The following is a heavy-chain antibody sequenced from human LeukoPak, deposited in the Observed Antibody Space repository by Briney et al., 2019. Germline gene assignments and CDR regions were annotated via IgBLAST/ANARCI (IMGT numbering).Heavy chain of an antibody. CDR1: GFTFSSYS. Sequence: GGSLRLSCAASGFTFSSYSMNWVRQAPGKGLEWVSSISSSSSYIYYADSVKGRFTISRDNAKNSLYLQMNSLRAEDTAVYYCARVSPTVARGAFYIWGQGTMVTVSS. V-gene: IGHV3-21*01. CDR3: ARVSPTVARGAFYI. CDR2: ISSSSSYI. D-gene: IGHD6-19*01. J-gene: IGHJ3*02.